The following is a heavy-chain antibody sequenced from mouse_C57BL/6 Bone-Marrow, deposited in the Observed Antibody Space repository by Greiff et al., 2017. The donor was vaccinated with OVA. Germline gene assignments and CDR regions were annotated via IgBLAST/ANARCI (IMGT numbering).Heavy chain of an antibody. CDR2: INPNNGGT. CDR3: ARVAYDYEGWFAY. Sequence: EVQLQESGPELVKPGASVKIPCKASGYTFTDYNMDWVKQSHGKSLEWIGDINPNNGGTVYNQKFKGKATLTVDKSSSTAYMELRSLTSEDTAVYYCARVAYDYEGWFAYWGQGTLVTVSA. D-gene: IGHD2-4*01. V-gene: IGHV1-18*01. J-gene: IGHJ3*01. CDR1: GYTFTDYN.